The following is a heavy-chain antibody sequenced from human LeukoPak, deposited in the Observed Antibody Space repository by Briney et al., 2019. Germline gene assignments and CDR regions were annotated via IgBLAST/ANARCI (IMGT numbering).Heavy chain of an antibody. Sequence: PGGSLRLSCAASGFTFSDYYMNWIRQAPGKGLEWVSYISSSSSYTNYADSVKGRFTISRDNAKSSLYLQMNSLRAEDTAVYYCASWYNWNDGDYWGQGTLATVSS. CDR1: GFTFSDYY. J-gene: IGHJ4*02. V-gene: IGHV3-11*03. CDR2: ISSSSSYT. CDR3: ASWYNWNDGDY. D-gene: IGHD1-1*01.